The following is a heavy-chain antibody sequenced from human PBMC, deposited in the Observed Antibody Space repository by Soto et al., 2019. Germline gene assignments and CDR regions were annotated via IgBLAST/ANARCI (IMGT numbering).Heavy chain of an antibody. J-gene: IGHJ4*02. CDR2: IWYDGTKK. V-gene: IGHV3-33*01. Sequence: QVEMVESGGGVVQPGTSLRLSCTASGFSFSNYAMHWVRQAPGKGLEWVALIWYDGTKKSYAESMQGRFTISRDNSNNTLYLQLNSLRAEDTAVYYCSRGSNWNVGLVDYWGQGTLVTVSS. D-gene: IGHD1-20*01. CDR1: GFSFSNYA. CDR3: SRGSNWNVGLVDY.